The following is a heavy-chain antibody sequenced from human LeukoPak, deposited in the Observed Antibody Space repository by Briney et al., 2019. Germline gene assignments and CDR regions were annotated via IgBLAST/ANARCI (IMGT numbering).Heavy chain of an antibody. CDR2: IYYSGST. J-gene: IGHJ6*03. V-gene: IGHV4-59*01. CDR1: GGSISSYY. D-gene: IGHD2-2*01. CDR3: ARFICSSTSCYRHYYYYYMDV. Sequence: SETLSLTSTVSGGSISSYYWGWIRQPPGKGLEWIGYIYYSGSTNYNPSLKSRVTISVDTSKNQFSLKLSSVTAADTAVYYCARFICSSTSCYRHYYYYYMDVWGKGTTVTVSS.